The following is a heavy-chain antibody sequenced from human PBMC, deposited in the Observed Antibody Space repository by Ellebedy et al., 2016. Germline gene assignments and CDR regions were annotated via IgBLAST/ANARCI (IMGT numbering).Heavy chain of an antibody. CDR1: GGSMSSGGYS. CDR2: IYHSGST. J-gene: IGHJ4*02. Sequence: SETLSLXXAVSGGSMSSGGYSWSWTRQPPGKGLEWIGYIYHSGSTNYNPSLKSRVTISADTSKNQFSLKVNSVTAADTAVYYYARGRRYSDSGAYYLDYWGQGTLVTVSS. CDR3: ARGRRYSDSGAYYLDY. V-gene: IGHV4-30-2*01. D-gene: IGHD3-22*01.